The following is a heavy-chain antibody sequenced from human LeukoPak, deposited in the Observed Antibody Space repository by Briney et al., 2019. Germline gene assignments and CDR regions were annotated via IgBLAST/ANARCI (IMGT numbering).Heavy chain of an antibody. V-gene: IGHV3-49*04. D-gene: IGHD3-10*02. CDR2: IRSKALYGTS. CDR1: GFRFGGYA. J-gene: IGHJ4*02. CDR3: VRESVRDYYFDF. Sequence: GGSLGLSCSGSGFRFGGYALSWVRQAPGKGLEWVGFIRSKALYGTSEYAASVEGRFSISRDDSNNIVYLQMNSLKTEDTAVYFCVRESVRDYYFDFWGQATLVTVSS.